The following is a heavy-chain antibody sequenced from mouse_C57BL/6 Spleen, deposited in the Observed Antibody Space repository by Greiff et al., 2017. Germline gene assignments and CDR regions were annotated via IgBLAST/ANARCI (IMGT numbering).Heavy chain of an antibody. V-gene: IGHV1-26*01. Sequence: EVQLQQSGPELVKPGASVKISCKASGYTFTDYYMNWVKQSHGKSLEWIGDINPNNGGTSYNQKFKGKATLTVDKSSSTAYMELRSLTSEDSAVYYCARSGYGPFAYWGQGTLVTVSA. D-gene: IGHD2-10*02. J-gene: IGHJ3*01. CDR2: INPNNGGT. CDR3: ARSGYGPFAY. CDR1: GYTFTDYY.